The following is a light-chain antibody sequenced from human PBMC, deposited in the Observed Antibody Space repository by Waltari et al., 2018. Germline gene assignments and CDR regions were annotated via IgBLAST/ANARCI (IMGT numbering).Light chain of an antibody. J-gene: IGLJ3*02. CDR1: SLRSYY. Sequence: SSELTQDPAVSVALGQTVRITCQGDSLRSYYASWYQQQPGQAPVVVISGTNNRASGTPEQFSGSTSGNTASLTITGAQAEDEADYYCNSRDSSGNHLVFGGGTELTVL. CDR3: NSRDSSGNHLV. V-gene: IGLV3-19*01. CDR2: GTN.